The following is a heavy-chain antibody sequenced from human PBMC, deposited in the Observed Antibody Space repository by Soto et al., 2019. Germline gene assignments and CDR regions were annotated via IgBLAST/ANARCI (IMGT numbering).Heavy chain of an antibody. CDR3: ASLQGRVYYYGSDPVDY. Sequence: QVQLQQWGAGLLKPSETLSLTCAVYGGSFSGYYWSWIRQPPGKGLEWIGEINHSGSTNYNPSLKSRVTISVDTSKNQFSLKLSSGTAADTAVYYCASLQGRVYYYGSDPVDYWGQGTLVTVSS. J-gene: IGHJ4*02. V-gene: IGHV4-34*01. D-gene: IGHD3-10*01. CDR1: GGSFSGYY. CDR2: INHSGST.